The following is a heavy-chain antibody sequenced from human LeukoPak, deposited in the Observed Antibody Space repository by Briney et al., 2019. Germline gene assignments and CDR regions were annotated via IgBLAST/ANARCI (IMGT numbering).Heavy chain of an antibody. CDR3: ARDGTGFDY. Sequence: SETLSLTCTVSGYSISSGYYWGWIRQPPGKGLEWIGSIYHSGSTYYNPSLKSRVTISVDRSKNQFSLKLSSVTAADTAVYYCARDGTGFDYWGQGTLVTVSS. J-gene: IGHJ4*02. CDR1: GYSISSGYY. CDR2: IYHSGST. V-gene: IGHV4-38-2*02. D-gene: IGHD1-26*01.